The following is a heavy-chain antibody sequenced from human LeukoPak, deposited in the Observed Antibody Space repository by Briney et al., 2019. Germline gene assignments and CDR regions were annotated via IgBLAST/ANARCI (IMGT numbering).Heavy chain of an antibody. V-gene: IGHV4-39*07. CDR1: GGSISSSSYY. Sequence: PSETLSLTCTVSGGSISSSSYYWGWIRQPPGKGLEWIGSIYYSGSTYYNPSLKSRVTISVDTSKNQFSLKLSSVTAADTALYYCARVNCSGGNCYSSRGAFDIWGQGTMVTVSS. J-gene: IGHJ3*02. CDR2: IYYSGST. CDR3: ARVNCSGGNCYSSRGAFDI. D-gene: IGHD2-15*01.